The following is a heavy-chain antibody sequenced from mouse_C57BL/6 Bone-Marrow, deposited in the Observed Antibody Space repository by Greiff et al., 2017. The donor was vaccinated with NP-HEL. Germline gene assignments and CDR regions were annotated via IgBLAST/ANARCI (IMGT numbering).Heavy chain of an antibody. CDR1: GFTFTSYW. Sequence: VQLQQPGAELVKPGASVKLSCTASGFTFTSYWMHWVKQRPGQGLEWIGMIHPNSGSTNYNEKFKSKATLTVDKSSSTAYMQLSSLTSEDSAVYYCARPTVVTTRYAMDYWGQGTSVTVTS. V-gene: IGHV1-64*01. J-gene: IGHJ4*01. D-gene: IGHD2-10*01. CDR2: IHPNSGST. CDR3: ARPTVVTTRYAMDY.